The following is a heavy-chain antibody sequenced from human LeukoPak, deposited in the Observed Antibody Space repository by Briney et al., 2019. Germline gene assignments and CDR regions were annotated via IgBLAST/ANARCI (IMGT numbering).Heavy chain of an antibody. D-gene: IGHD5-12*01. CDR2: IHHSKSS. Sequence: SGTLSLTCAVSGDSITSDKWWTWVRQPPGKGLEWIGEIHHSKSSNYYPSLKSRVTISVDKSKNQFSLKLSSVTAADTAVYYCARQGYGRSRSWFDPWGQGTLVTVSS. V-gene: IGHV4-4*02. CDR1: GDSITSDKW. J-gene: IGHJ5*02. CDR3: ARQGYGRSRSWFDP.